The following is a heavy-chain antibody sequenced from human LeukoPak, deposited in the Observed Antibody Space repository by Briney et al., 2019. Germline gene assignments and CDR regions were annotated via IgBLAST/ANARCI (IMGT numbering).Heavy chain of an antibody. V-gene: IGHV3-11*04. CDR3: ARGGYDYVWGSYRSPFDY. Sequence: PGGSLRLXCAASGFTFSDYYMSWIRQAPGKGLECVSYISSSGSTIYYADSVKGRFTISRDNAKNSLYLQMNSLRAEDTAVYYCARGGYDYVWGSYRSPFDYWGQGTLVTVSS. J-gene: IGHJ4*02. D-gene: IGHD3-16*02. CDR2: ISSSGSTI. CDR1: GFTFSDYY.